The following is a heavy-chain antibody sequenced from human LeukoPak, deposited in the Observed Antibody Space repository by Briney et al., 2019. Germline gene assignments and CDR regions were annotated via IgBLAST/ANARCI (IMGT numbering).Heavy chain of an antibody. CDR1: GYTFSSYA. Sequence: GGSLRLSCAASGYTFSSYAMSWVRQAPGKGLEWVSAISGSGGSTYYADSVKGRFTISRDNSKNTLYLQMNSLRAEDTAVYYCAKDGMIAAAGTSFSDYWGQGTLVTVSS. CDR2: ISGSGGST. D-gene: IGHD6-13*01. J-gene: IGHJ4*02. V-gene: IGHV3-23*01. CDR3: AKDGMIAAAGTSFSDY.